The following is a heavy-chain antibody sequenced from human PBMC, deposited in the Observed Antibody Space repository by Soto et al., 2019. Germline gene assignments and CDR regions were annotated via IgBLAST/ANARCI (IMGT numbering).Heavy chain of an antibody. CDR3: ARAPPGRWLHLDYYYGMDV. J-gene: IGHJ6*02. D-gene: IGHD5-12*01. CDR1: GYTFTSYD. V-gene: IGHV1-8*01. CDR2: MNPNSGNT. Sequence: ASVKVSCKASGYTFTSYDINWVRQATGQGLEWMGWMNPNSGNTGYAQKFQGRVTMTRNTSISTAYMELSSLRSEDTAVYYCARAPPGRWLHLDYYYGMDVWGQGTTVTVSS.